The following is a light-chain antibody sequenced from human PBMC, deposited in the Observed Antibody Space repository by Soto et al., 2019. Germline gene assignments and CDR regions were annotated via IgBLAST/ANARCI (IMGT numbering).Light chain of an antibody. CDR3: QQSYSTPFN. J-gene: IGKJ3*01. CDR1: QSISSY. CDR2: ASS. Sequence: DIQMTQSPSSLSASVGDRVTITCRASQSISSYLNWYRQRPGKAPDVLIYASSSFQSGVPSRFSGSGSGTDFTLTISSLQPEDFATYHCQQSYSTPFNFGPGTKVHIQ. V-gene: IGKV1-39*01.